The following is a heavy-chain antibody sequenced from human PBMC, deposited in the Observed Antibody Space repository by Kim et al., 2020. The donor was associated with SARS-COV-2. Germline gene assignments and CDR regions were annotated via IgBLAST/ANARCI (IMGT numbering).Heavy chain of an antibody. J-gene: IGHJ6*02. V-gene: IGHV1-69*06. Sequence: SVKVSCKASGGSFTIFGLGWVLQAPGHGLEWMGGIIPHFERAEYAQKFQGRVTITADKSTNTVYMQLSSLRSEDTAIYFCARDQRSGSMPGYYGLDVWG. CDR3: ARDQRSGSMPGYYGLDV. CDR1: GGSFTIFG. CDR2: IIPHFERA. D-gene: IGHD3-22*01.